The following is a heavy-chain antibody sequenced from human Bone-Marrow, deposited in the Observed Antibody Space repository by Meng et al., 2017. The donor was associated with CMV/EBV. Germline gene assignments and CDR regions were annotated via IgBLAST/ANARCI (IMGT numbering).Heavy chain of an antibody. V-gene: IGHV4-59*01. CDR3: ARARYYFDY. CDR1: GGSISSYY. Sequence: SETLSLTCTVSGGSISSYYWSWIRQPPGKGLEWIGYIYYSGSTNYNPSLKSRVTISVDTSKNQFSLKLSSVTAADTAVYYCARARYYFDYWGQGALVTVSS. J-gene: IGHJ4*02. CDR2: IYYSGST.